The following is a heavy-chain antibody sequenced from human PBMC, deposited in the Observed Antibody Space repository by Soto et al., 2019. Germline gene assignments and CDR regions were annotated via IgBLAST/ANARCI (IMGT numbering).Heavy chain of an antibody. CDR1: GESLNGYY. J-gene: IGHJ4*02. D-gene: IGHD6-13*01. Sequence: QVQLQESGPGLVRPSETLSLTCTVSGESLNGYYWSWIRQPPGKGLEWIGYVYFSGSNNYNPSLKSRVTISVNTSKQQVSLRLSSVTAADTAVYYCARSIATPGTNIDYWGQGTLVTVSS. V-gene: IGHV4-59*01. CDR3: ARSIATPGTNIDY. CDR2: VYFSGSN.